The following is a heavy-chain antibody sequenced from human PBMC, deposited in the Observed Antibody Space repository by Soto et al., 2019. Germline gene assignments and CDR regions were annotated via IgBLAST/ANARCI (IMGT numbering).Heavy chain of an antibody. J-gene: IGHJ4*02. V-gene: IGHV3-11*04. CDR3: AREGRVGGIDY. Sequence: QVQLVESGGGLVTPGGSLRLSCAASGFTFSDYYMGWVRQAPGKGLEWVSYISSIGVATYYADSVKGRFTISRDNAKNSLYLQMNSLRAEDTAVYYCAREGRVGGIDYWGQGTPVTVSS. CDR1: GFTFSDYY. CDR2: ISSIGVAT. D-gene: IGHD6-19*01.